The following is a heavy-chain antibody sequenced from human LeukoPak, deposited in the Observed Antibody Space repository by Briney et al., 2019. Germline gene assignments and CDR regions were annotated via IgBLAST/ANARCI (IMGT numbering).Heavy chain of an antibody. D-gene: IGHD2-2*02. CDR1: GFTFTNYA. V-gene: IGHV3-30*04. J-gene: IGHJ2*01. Sequence: GGSLRLSCAASGFTFTNYAIHWVRQAPGRGLEWVSVISFDGSNKYYGDSVKGRFTISRDNSKNTLYLQMNSLRAEDTAVYYCARDYTLFPHWYFALWGRGTLVTVSS. CDR3: ARDYTLFPHWYFAL. CDR2: ISFDGSNK.